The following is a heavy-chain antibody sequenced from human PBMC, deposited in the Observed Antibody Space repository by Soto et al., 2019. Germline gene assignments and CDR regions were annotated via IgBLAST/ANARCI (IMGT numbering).Heavy chain of an antibody. CDR2: INHSGRV. CDR3: STRAYDANGYYRFDP. J-gene: IGHJ5*01. Sequence: SETLSLTCAVYGGSFSGHSWAWIRQSPGKGLEWIGDINHSGRVNYSPSLKSRVTISLDTSKNQFSLTLSAVTAADTAMYYCSTRAYDANGYYRFDPWGQGTLVTVSS. CDR1: GGSFSGHS. D-gene: IGHD3-22*01. V-gene: IGHV4-34*01.